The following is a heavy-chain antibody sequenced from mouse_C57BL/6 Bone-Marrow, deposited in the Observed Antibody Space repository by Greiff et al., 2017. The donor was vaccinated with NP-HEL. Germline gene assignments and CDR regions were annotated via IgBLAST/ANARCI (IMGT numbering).Heavy chain of an antibody. Sequence: DVMLVESGGDLVKPGGSLKLSCAASGFTFSSYGMSWVRQTPDKRLEWVATISSGGSYTYSPDSVKGRFTISRDNAKNTLYLQMSSLKSEDTAMYYCARHRLGRGFAYWGQGTLVTVSA. CDR1: GFTFSSYG. V-gene: IGHV5-6*02. J-gene: IGHJ3*01. D-gene: IGHD4-1*01. CDR2: ISSGGSYT. CDR3: ARHRLGRGFAY.